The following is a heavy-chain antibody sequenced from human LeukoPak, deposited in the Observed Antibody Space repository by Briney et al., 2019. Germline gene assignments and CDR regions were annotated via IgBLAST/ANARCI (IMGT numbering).Heavy chain of an antibody. V-gene: IGHV3-30*18. CDR3: AKDPGDYGLGSYYITRYYYYGMDV. CDR1: GFTFSSYG. D-gene: IGHD3-10*01. Sequence: GGSLRLSCAASGFTFSSYGMHWVRQAPGKGLEWVAVISYDGSNKYYADSVKGRFTSSRDNSKNTLYLQMNSLGAEDTAVYYCAKDPGDYGLGSYYITRYYYYGMDVWGKGTTVTVSS. CDR2: ISYDGSNK. J-gene: IGHJ6*04.